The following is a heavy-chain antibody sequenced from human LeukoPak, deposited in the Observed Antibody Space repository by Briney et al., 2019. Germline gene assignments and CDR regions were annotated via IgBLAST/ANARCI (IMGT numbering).Heavy chain of an antibody. Sequence: SQTLSLTCTVSGGSISSGGYYWSWLRQHPGKGLEWIGYIYYSGSTYYNPSLKSRVTISVDTSKNQLSLKLSSVTAADTPVYYCARVGHYDRSRYVAYRGPGTLVTASS. V-gene: IGHV4-31*03. CDR3: ARVGHYDRSRYVAY. CDR1: GGSISSGGYY. CDR2: IYYSGST. D-gene: IGHD3-22*01. J-gene: IGHJ4*02.